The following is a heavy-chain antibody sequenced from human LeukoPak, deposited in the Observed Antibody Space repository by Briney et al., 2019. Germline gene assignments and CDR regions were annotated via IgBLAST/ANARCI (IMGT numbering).Heavy chain of an antibody. D-gene: IGHD6-13*01. CDR1: GGSISSYY. CDR2: IYYSGST. Sequence: SETLSLTCTVSGGSISSYYWSWIRQPPGKGLEWIGYIYYSGSTNYNPSLKSRVAISVDTSKNQFSLKLSSVTAADTAVYYCAREGSSWGYGMDVWGQGTTVTVSS. CDR3: AREGSSWGYGMDV. J-gene: IGHJ6*02. V-gene: IGHV4-59*08.